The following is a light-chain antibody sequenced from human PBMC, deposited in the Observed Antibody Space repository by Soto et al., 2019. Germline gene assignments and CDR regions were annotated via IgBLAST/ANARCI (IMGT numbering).Light chain of an antibody. J-gene: IGLJ1*01. CDR2: EGS. CDR1: SSDVGSYNL. V-gene: IGLV2-23*01. CDR3: CSYTGSSTFYV. Sequence: LTQPASVSGSPGQSITISCTGTSSDVGSYNLVSWYQQHPGKAPKLMIYEGSKRPSGVSNRFSGSKSGNTASLTISGLQAEDEADYYCCSYTGSSTFYVFGTGTKVTVL.